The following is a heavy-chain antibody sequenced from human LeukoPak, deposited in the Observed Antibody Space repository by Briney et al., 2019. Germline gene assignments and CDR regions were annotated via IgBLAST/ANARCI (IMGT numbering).Heavy chain of an antibody. CDR2: INHSGST. J-gene: IGHJ5*02. CDR1: GGSFSGYY. CDR3: ARASTNYYGSGSYYKRRWFDP. V-gene: IGHV4-34*01. D-gene: IGHD3-10*01. Sequence: PSETLSLTCAVYGGSFSGYYWSWIRQPPGKGLEWIGEINHSGSTNYNPSLKSRVTISVDTPKNQFSLKLSSVTAADTAVYYCARASTNYYGSGSYYKRRWFDPWGQGTLVTVSS.